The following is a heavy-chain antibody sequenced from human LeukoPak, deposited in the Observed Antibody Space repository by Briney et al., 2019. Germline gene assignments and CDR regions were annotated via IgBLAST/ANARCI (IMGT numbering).Heavy chain of an antibody. CDR2: IFYSGST. D-gene: IGHD3-10*01. Sequence: SETLSLTCTVSGGSISSYYWGWIRQPPGKGLEWIGDIFYSGSTYYSPSLKSRVTISLDTSRNQFSLKLTSVTAADTAVYYCAKSNGYGLVDIWGQGTMATVSS. CDR3: AKSNGYGLVDI. V-gene: IGHV4-59*12. J-gene: IGHJ3*02. CDR1: GGSISSYY.